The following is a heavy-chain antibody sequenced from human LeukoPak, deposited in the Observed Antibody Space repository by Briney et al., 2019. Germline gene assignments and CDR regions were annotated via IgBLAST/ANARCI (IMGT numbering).Heavy chain of an antibody. CDR1: GHSIINSYY. Sequence: PSETLSLTCTVSGHSIINSYYWGWIRQPPGKGLEWIGSIYHTGSTYYNLSLKSRVTISVDTSKNQFSLKLSSVTAADTAVYYCARDYGGNSGDYWGQGTLVTVSS. D-gene: IGHD4-23*01. J-gene: IGHJ4*02. CDR2: IYHTGST. V-gene: IGHV4-38-2*02. CDR3: ARDYGGNSGDY.